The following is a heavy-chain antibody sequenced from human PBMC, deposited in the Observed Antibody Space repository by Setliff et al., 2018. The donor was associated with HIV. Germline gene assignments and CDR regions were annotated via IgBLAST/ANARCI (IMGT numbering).Heavy chain of an antibody. J-gene: IGHJ4*02. CDR1: GYSISSGYD. CDR2: IYHNGIT. CDR3: ARDPPGYGDSNDY. D-gene: IGHD4-17*01. Sequence: ETLSLTCGVSGYSISSGYDWGWIRQPPGKGLEWIGSIYHNGITYYNPSLKSRVTISVDTSQNQFSLKLRSVTAADTAVYYCARDPPGYGDSNDYWGQGTLVTVSS. V-gene: IGHV4-38-2*02.